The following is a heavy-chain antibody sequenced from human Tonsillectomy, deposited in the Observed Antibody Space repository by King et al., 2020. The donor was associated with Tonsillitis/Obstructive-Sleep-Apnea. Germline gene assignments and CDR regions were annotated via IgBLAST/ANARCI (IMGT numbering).Heavy chain of an antibody. J-gene: IGHJ6*03. Sequence: MQLQESGPGLVKSSETLSLTCTVSNGSVNSGYYYWTWIRQPPGKGLEWIGNIYYSGSTNYSPSLKSRVTISVDTSKNQFSLNLSSVTAADTAVYYCARDPGWGLIYADGYMDVWGKGTTVTVSS. D-gene: IGHD3-10*01. CDR3: ARDPGWGLIYADGYMDV. V-gene: IGHV4-61*01. CDR1: NGSVNSGYYY. CDR2: IYYSGST.